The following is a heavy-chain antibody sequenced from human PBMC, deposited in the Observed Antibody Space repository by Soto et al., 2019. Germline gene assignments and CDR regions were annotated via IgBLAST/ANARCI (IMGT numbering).Heavy chain of an antibody. Sequence: QVQLVESGGGVVQPGRSLRLSCAASGFTFSSYGMHWVRQAPGKGLEWVAVISYDGSNKYYADSVKGRFTISRDNSKNTLYLQMNSLRAEDTAVYYCAKDLPVANFDYWGQGTVVTVSS. V-gene: IGHV3-30*18. CDR3: AKDLPVANFDY. J-gene: IGHJ4*02. D-gene: IGHD6-19*01. CDR1: GFTFSSYG. CDR2: ISYDGSNK.